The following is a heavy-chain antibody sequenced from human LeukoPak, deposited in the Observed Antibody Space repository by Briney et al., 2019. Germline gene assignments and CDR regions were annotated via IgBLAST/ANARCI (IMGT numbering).Heavy chain of an antibody. CDR1: GFTFSAYA. J-gene: IGHJ4*02. V-gene: IGHV3-21*01. Sequence: PGGSLRLSCAASGFTFSAYAMNWVRQAPGKGLEWVSSISTTISYTYYADSVKGRFTISRDNAKNSLFLQMNSLRVEDTAFYYFARDLSSGDYWGRGTLVTVSS. D-gene: IGHD3-22*01. CDR3: ARDLSSGDY. CDR2: ISTTISYT.